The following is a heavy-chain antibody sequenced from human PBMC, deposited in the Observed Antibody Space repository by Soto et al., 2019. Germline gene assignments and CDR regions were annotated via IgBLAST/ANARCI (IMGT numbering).Heavy chain of an antibody. CDR2: IYSGGNT. D-gene: IGHD2-15*01. CDR1: GFTVSSNY. CDR3: ARVETAPGIWGAFDI. Sequence: VQLVESGGGLVQPGGSLRLSCAASGFTVSSNYMSWVRQAHGKGLEWVSVIYSGGNTYYADSVKGRFTISRHNSKNTLYLQMNSLRHEDTAVYYCARVETAPGIWGAFDIRGQATMVTVSS. J-gene: IGHJ3*02. V-gene: IGHV3-53*04.